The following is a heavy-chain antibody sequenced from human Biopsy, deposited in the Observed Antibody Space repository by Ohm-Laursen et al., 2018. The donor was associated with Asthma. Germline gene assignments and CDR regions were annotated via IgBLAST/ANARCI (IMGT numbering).Heavy chain of an antibody. CDR1: GGTFNTYV. V-gene: IGHV1-69*01. CDR3: ARKAGSCISRTCYSLDF. CDR2: INSVFGTT. D-gene: IGHD2-2*01. Sequence: SSVKVSCKTLGGTFNTYVIGWVRQAPGQGLEWMGGINSVFGTTTYPQKFQDRVTITADDSTSTVYMELSSLRSEDTAVYYCARKAGSCISRTCYSLDFWGQETLVTVSS. J-gene: IGHJ4*02.